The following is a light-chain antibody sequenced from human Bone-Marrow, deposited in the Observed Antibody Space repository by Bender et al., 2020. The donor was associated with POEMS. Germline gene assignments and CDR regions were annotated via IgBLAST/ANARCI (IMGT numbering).Light chain of an antibody. Sequence: HSALTQPASVSGSPGQSITISCTGTSSDVGGYDYVSWYQQHPGKAPKLMIYEVSKRPSGVSNRFSGSKSGNTASLTISGLQAEDEADYYCSSYTSSRTVVFGGGTKLTVL. J-gene: IGLJ2*01. CDR2: EVS. CDR1: SSDVGGYDY. CDR3: SSYTSSRTVV. V-gene: IGLV2-14*01.